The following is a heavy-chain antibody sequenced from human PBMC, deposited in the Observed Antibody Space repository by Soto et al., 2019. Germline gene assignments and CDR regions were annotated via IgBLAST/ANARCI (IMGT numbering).Heavy chain of an antibody. CDR1: GFTFSSYS. CDR2: ISSSSSTI. CDR3: ARDGGKHYYYYGMDV. Sequence: EVQLVESGGGLVQPGGSLRLSCAASGFTFSSYSMNWVRQAPGKGLEWVSYISSSSSTIYYADSVKGRFTISRDNAKKSLYLQQNRLRDEDTAVYYRARDGGKHYYYYGMDVWGQWSTVTVS. D-gene: IGHD3-16*01. J-gene: IGHJ6*02. V-gene: IGHV3-48*02.